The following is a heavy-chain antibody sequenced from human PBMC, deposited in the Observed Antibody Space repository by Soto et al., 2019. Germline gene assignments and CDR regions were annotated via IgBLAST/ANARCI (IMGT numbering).Heavy chain of an antibody. CDR1: GFTLGSYW. CDR2: IKQDGGEK. V-gene: IGHV3-7*03. J-gene: IGHJ2*01. Sequence: EVQLVASGGGLVQPGGSLRLSCEASGFTLGSYWMNWVRQAPGKGLEWVANIKQDGGEKYYVDSVKGRFTISRDNAKRLLYLQMNILTAEDTAVYYCAREYGGYRNWYFDLWGRGTPVTVS. CDR3: AREYGGYRNWYFDL. D-gene: IGHD2-2*03.